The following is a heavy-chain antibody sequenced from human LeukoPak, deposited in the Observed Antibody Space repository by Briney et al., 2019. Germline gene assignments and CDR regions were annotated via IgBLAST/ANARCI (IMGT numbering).Heavy chain of an antibody. CDR1: GFSISSGYD. J-gene: IGHJ6*02. D-gene: IGHD2-2*01. Sequence: SETLSLTCSVSGFSISSGYDWNWIRQPAGKGLEWIGRIYTSGRTNYNPSLKSRVTMSVDTSKNQFSLKLSSVTAADTAVYYCAREGYCSSTSCLMSGSGYYGMDVWGQGTTVTVSS. CDR2: IYTSGRT. CDR3: AREGYCSSTSCLMSGSGYYGMDV. V-gene: IGHV4-4*07.